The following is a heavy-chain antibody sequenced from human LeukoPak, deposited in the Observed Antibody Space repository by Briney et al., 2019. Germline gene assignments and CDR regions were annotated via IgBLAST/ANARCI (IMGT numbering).Heavy chain of an antibody. CDR1: GYIFTDYF. CDR3: ARGFQRLEHWDWLDP. Sequence: ASVKVSCKASGYIFTDYFLHWVRQAPGQRLEWMGWINPNSGDTKYEQKFQGRVTMTRVTSIATAYMELNRLRSDDTAVYYCARGFQRLEHWDWLDPWGQGTLVTVAP. J-gene: IGHJ5*02. V-gene: IGHV1-2*02. D-gene: IGHD6-25*01. CDR2: INPNSGDT.